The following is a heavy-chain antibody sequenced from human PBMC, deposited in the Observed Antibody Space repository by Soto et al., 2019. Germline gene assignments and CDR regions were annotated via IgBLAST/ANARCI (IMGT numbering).Heavy chain of an antibody. V-gene: IGHV1-18*01. J-gene: IGHJ5*02. CDR3: ARDRGYKWNDGPDWFDP. D-gene: IGHD1-1*01. CDR2: ISAYNGNT. Sequence: ASVKVSCKASGYSYTSYGISWVRQAPGQGLEWMGWISAYNGNTNYAQKLQGRVTMTTDTSTSTAYMELRSLRSDDTAVYYCARDRGYKWNDGPDWFDPGARELWSPSPQ. CDR1: GYSYTSYG.